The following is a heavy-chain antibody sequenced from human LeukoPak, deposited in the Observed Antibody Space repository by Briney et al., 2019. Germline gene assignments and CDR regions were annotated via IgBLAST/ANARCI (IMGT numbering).Heavy chain of an antibody. D-gene: IGHD4-17*01. CDR3: ARDDYAGANWFDP. J-gene: IGHJ5*02. CDR1: GGTFSSYA. CDR2: IIPIFGTA. Sequence: ASVKVSCKASGGTFSSYAISWVRQAPGQGLEWMGGIIPIFGTANYAQKFQGRVTITTDESTSTAYMELSSLRSEDTAVYYCARDDYAGANWFDPWGQGTLVTVPS. V-gene: IGHV1-69*05.